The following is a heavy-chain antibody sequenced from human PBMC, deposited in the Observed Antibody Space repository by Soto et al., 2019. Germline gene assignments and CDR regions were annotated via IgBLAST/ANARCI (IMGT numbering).Heavy chain of an antibody. CDR3: ARDGGYSRSSVYYYYGMDV. V-gene: IGHV3-11*01. CDR2: ISSSGSTI. CDR1: GFTFSDYY. J-gene: IGHJ6*02. D-gene: IGHD6-6*01. Sequence: PGGSLRLSCAASGFTFSDYYMSWIRQAPGKGLEWVSYISSSGSTIYYADSVKGRFTISRDNAKDSLYLQMNSLRAEDTAVYYCARDGGYSRSSVYYYYGMDVWGQGTTVTVSS.